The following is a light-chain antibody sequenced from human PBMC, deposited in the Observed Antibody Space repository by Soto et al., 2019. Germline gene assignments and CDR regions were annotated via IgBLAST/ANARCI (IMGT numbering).Light chain of an antibody. J-gene: IGKJ5*01. CDR2: DAS. CDR3: QQCKSYPIP. Sequence: AIQLTQSPSSLSASVGDRVTITCRASHDASSAVAWYQHKPGKPPTLLLYDASTLQSGVPSRFSDSVAGTDFTLTISSLQAEDFASYVCQQCKSYPIPFGQGTRVEIK. V-gene: IGKV1-13*02. CDR1: HDASSA.